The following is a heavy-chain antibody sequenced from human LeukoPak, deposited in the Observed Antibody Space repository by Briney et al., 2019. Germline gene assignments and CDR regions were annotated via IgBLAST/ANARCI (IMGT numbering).Heavy chain of an antibody. V-gene: IGHV4-4*07. CDR1: GGSISSYY. CDR2: IYTSGST. J-gene: IGHJ4*02. CDR3: ARGPTYSSSSGIDY. D-gene: IGHD6-6*01. Sequence: SETLSLTCTASGGSISSYYWSWIRQPAGKGLEWIGRIYTSGSTNYNPSLKSRVTMSVDTSKNQFSLKLSSVTAADTAVYYCARGPTYSSSSGIDYWGQGTLVTVSS.